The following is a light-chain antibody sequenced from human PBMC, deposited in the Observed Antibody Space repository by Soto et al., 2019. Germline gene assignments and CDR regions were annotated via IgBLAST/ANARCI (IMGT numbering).Light chain of an antibody. Sequence: QSVLTQPPSASGTPGQSVTISCTGTSSEVGGYNYVSWYQQHPGKAPKLMIYEVSKRPSGVPDRFSGSKSGNTASLTVSGLQAEDEADYYCSSYAGTNNLDVFVPGSNVT. J-gene: IGLJ1*01. CDR1: SSEVGGYNY. CDR3: SSYAGTNNLDV. V-gene: IGLV2-8*01. CDR2: EVS.